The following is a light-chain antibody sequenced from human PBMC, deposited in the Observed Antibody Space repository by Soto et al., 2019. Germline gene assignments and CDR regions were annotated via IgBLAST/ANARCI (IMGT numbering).Light chain of an antibody. CDR3: QQYGSSPMYT. J-gene: IGKJ2*01. Sequence: EIVLTQSPGTLSLSPGERATLSCRASQSVSSSFLAWYQQKPGQAPRLLIYGASRRATGIPVRFSGSGSGTDFTLTISRLEPEDFAVYYCQQYGSSPMYTFGQGTKLEI. V-gene: IGKV3-20*01. CDR2: GAS. CDR1: QSVSSSF.